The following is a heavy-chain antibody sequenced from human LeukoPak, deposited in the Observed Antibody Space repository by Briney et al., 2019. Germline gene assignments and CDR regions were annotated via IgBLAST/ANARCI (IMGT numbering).Heavy chain of an antibody. D-gene: IGHD3-10*01. V-gene: IGHV3-30*02. CDR2: IHYDGRNK. J-gene: IGHJ5*02. CDR3: AKDRDPLLWFGELLNNWFDP. CDR1: GFTFSTYG. Sequence: GGSLRLSCAASGFTFSTYGMHWVRQAPGKGLEWVAFIHYDGRNKYYADSVKGRFTISRDNSKNTLYLQMNTLRAEDTAVYYCAKDRDPLLWFGELLNNWFDPWGQGTLVTVSS.